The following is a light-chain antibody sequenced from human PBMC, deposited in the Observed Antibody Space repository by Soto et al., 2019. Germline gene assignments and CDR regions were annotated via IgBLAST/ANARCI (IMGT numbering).Light chain of an antibody. Sequence: DIQVTQSPPTLSASVGDRVTITCRASQTISTWMPWYQQKPGKAPKLLVYDASTLQSGVASRFSGSGSGTEFTLIISGLQPDDSATYDCQQYTNTNNPWMFGQGTKVEI. J-gene: IGKJ1*01. V-gene: IGKV1-5*01. CDR3: QQYTNTNNPWM. CDR1: QTISTW. CDR2: DAS.